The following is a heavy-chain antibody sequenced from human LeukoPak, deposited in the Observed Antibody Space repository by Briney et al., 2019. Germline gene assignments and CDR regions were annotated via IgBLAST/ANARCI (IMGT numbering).Heavy chain of an antibody. D-gene: IGHD2-21*02. CDR2: INPSGGDS. CDR1: GCTFINHY. Sequence: ASVKVSCKASGCTFINHYLHWVRQAPGQGLQLMGIINPSGGDSKYAPKFQGRVHVTSDTSTSTVYMELSSLRSEDTAVYYCARDPSYCSGDCYAFDIWGQGTMVTVSS. V-gene: IGHV1-46*01. CDR3: ARDPSYCSGDCYAFDI. J-gene: IGHJ3*02.